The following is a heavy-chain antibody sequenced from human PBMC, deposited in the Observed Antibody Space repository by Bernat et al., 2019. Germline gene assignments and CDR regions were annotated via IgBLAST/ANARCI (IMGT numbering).Heavy chain of an antibody. CDR2: IYYSGST. J-gene: IGHJ6*02. CDR1: GGSVSSGSYY. V-gene: IGHV4-61*01. Sequence: QVQLQESGPGLVKPSETLSLTCTVSGGSVSSGSYYWSWIRQPPGKGLEWIGYIYYSGSTNYNPSLKSRVTISVDTSKNQFSLKLSSVTAADTAVYYCARRPIRYFDWLLSSSSPDYGYYGMDVWGQGTTVTVSS. CDR3: ARRPIRYFDWLLSSSSPDYGYYGMDV. D-gene: IGHD3-9*01.